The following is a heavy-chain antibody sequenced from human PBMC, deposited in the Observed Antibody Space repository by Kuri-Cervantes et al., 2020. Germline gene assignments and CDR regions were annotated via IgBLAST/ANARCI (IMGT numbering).Heavy chain of an antibody. Sequence: GESLKISCAASGFTFSSYAMHWVRQAPGKGLEWVSAISGSGGSTYYADSVKGRFTISRDNSKDTLYLQMNSLRAEDTAVYYCAKVEVDTAMDTYYFDYWGQGTLVTVSS. V-gene: IGHV3-23*01. J-gene: IGHJ4*02. CDR3: AKVEVDTAMDTYYFDY. CDR1: GFTFSSYA. CDR2: ISGSGGST. D-gene: IGHD5-18*01.